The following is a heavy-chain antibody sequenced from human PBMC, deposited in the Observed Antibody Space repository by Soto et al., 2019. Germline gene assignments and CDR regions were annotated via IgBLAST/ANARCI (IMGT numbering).Heavy chain of an antibody. Sequence: EVQLVESGGGLVKPGGSPRLSCAASGFTFSSYSMNWVRQAPGKGLEWVSSISSSSSYIYYADSVKGRFTISRDNAKNSLYLQMNSLRAEDTAVYYCASTIRTSRGARDVWGQGTTVTVSS. D-gene: IGHD2-2*01. V-gene: IGHV3-21*01. J-gene: IGHJ6*02. CDR1: GFTFSSYS. CDR3: ASTIRTSRGARDV. CDR2: ISSSSSYI.